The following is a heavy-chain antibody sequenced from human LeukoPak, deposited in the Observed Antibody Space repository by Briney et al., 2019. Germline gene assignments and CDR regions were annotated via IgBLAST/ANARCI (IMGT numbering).Heavy chain of an antibody. Sequence: GGSLRLSCAASGFTFSNSWMSWVRQAPGKGLEWVANIKQDGSEKYYVDSVKGRFTISRDNAKNSLYLQLNSLRAEDTAVYYCARDGPSGYYAYYFDYWGQGTLVTVSP. CDR3: ARDGPSGYYAYYFDY. V-gene: IGHV3-7*01. D-gene: IGHD3-22*01. CDR2: IKQDGSEK. CDR1: GFTFSNSW. J-gene: IGHJ4*02.